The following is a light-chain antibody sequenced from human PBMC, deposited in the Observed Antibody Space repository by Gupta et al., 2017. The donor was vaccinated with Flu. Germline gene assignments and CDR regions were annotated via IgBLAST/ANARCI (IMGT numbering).Light chain of an antibody. J-gene: IGLJ3*02. CDR2: YND. V-gene: IGLV1-51*02. Sequence: VTISCSGSSSNVGNNYVSWYQKFPGTAPKLFSFYNDRRPSGFPDRFLCYKAGTYATLQTNGLQTGEEADYYCGKSDTSSSTLVFGGGTKLNGL. CDR3: GKSDTSSSTLV. CDR1: SSNVGNNY.